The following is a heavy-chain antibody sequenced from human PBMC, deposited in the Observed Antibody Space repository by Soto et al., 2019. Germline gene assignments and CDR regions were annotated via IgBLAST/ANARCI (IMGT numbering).Heavy chain of an antibody. V-gene: IGHV4-30-4*01. CDR1: GGSISSGDYY. CDR2: IYYSGST. D-gene: IGHD4-4*01. CDR3: AISGCNSVYFDY. J-gene: IGHJ4*02. Sequence: QVQLQESGPGLVKPSQTLSLTCTVSGGSISSGDYYWSWIRQPPGKGLEWIGYIYYSGSTYYNPSRKGRVTISVDTSKNPFSLKLSSVTAADPAVYSCAISGCNSVYFDYWGQGTLVTVSS.